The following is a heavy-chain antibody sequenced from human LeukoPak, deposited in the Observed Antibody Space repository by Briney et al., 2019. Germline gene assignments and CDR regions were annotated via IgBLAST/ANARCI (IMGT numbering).Heavy chain of an antibody. Sequence: GGSLRLSCAASGVTFSSYGMHWVRQAPGKGLEWVAVISNDGSNKHYADSVKGRFTISRDNSKNTLYLQMNSLRAEDTAVYYCAKDLTGMNYCLDQWGQGTLVTVSS. V-gene: IGHV3-30*18. J-gene: IGHJ4*02. CDR2: ISNDGSNK. CDR1: GVTFSSYG. CDR3: AKDLTGMNYCLDQ. D-gene: IGHD1-7*01.